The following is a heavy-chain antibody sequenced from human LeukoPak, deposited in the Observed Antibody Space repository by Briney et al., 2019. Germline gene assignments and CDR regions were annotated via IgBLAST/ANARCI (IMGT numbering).Heavy chain of an antibody. CDR2: IYYTGRT. J-gene: IGHJ6*02. D-gene: IGHD6-25*01. V-gene: IGHV4-31*03. CDR3: ARGRAAPNYYYGVDV. Sequence: SETLSLPCPVSGASISSGGYYWTWIRQLPGKGLVGIGYIYYTGRTNYNPSLKSRVTISLDTSENQFSLKLTSVTAADTAIYYCARGRAAPNYYYGVDVWGQGTTVTVSS. CDR1: GASISSGGYY.